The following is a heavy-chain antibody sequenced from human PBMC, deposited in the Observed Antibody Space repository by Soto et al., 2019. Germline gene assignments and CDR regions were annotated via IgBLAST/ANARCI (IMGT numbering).Heavy chain of an antibody. CDR2: ISSNGIGT. J-gene: IGHJ6*03. CDR3: GRVPRAAYSYMAV. CDR1: GFTLSSDA. V-gene: IGHV3-64*01. D-gene: IGHD3-10*01. Sequence: EVQLVESGGGLAQPGGSLRLSCAASGFTLSSDAMDWVRQAPGKGLEYVSGISSNGIGTYYANSVKGRFTISRDNSKNPVYLQMDSLRPEAMAVYYCGRVPRAAYSYMAVWGKGPRSPS.